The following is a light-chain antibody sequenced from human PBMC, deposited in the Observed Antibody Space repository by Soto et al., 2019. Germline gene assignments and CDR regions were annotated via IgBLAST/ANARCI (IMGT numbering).Light chain of an antibody. CDR2: DAS. V-gene: IGKV1-5*01. CDR1: QSISSW. J-gene: IGKJ4*01. Sequence: DIQMTQSPSTLSASVGDRVTITCRASQSISSWLAWYQQKPGKAPKLLIYDASSLESGVPSRFSGSGSGTEFTLTISSLQPDDFATYYCQPALTFGGGTKVEIK. CDR3: QPALT.